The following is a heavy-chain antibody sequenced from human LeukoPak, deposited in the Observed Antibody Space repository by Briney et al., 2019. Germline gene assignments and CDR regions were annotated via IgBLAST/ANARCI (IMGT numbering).Heavy chain of an antibody. CDR2: IYNSGDT. CDR3: ARGTPRGRYFDY. J-gene: IGHJ4*02. V-gene: IGHV4-39*07. Sequence: PSETLSLTCTVSSGSISSSSYYWGWIRQPPGKGLEWIGSIYNSGDTYHNPSLKSRVTISVDTSKNQFSLKLSSVTAADTAVYYCARGTPRGRYFDYWGQGTLVTVSS. D-gene: IGHD3-16*01. CDR1: SGSISSSSYY.